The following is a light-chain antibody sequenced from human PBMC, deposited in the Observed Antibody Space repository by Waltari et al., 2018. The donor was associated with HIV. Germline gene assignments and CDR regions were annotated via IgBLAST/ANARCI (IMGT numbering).Light chain of an antibody. CDR3: LQTYSSPWT. CDR1: QSISSY. J-gene: IGKJ1*01. V-gene: IGKV1-39*01. CDR2: AAS. Sequence: DIQMTQSPSSLPASVGDRLTITCRASQSISSYLNWYQQKPGRAPELLIYAASSLQTGVLSRFSASGFGTDFTLTINSLQPEDFASYFCLQTYSSPWTFGQGTKV.